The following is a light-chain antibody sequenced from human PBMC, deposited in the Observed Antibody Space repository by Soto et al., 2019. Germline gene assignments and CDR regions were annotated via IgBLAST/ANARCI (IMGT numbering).Light chain of an antibody. CDR1: SSNIGSNT. Sequence: QCVLTQPPSASGTPGQRVTISCSGSSSNIGSNTVNWYQQLPGTAPKPLIYSNNQRPSVVPDRFSGSKSGTSASLAISGLQSEDEADYYCAACDDSLNGYVFGTGTKVTVL. J-gene: IGLJ1*01. V-gene: IGLV1-44*01. CDR3: AACDDSLNGYV. CDR2: SNN.